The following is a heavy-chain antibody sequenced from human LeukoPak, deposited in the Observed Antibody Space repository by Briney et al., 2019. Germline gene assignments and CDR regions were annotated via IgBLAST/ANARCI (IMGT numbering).Heavy chain of an antibody. J-gene: IGHJ6*03. D-gene: IGHD3-3*01. V-gene: IGHV3-7*01. CDR2: IKQDGSEN. CDR3: AREPHDFWSGNYMDV. CDR1: GSSRSSYW. Sequence: GGSLRLSCAVSGSSRSSYWMSWVRQAPGRGLEWVANIKQDGSENHYVDSVKGRFTISRDNAKNSLYLQMNSLRAEDTALYYCAREPHDFWSGNYMDVWGKGTTVTVSS.